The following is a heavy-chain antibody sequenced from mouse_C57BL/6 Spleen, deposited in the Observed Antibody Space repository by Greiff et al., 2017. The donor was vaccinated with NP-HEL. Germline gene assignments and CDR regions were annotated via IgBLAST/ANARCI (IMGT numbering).Heavy chain of an antibody. J-gene: IGHJ4*01. CDR2: IYPGDGDT. Sequence: VQVVESGAELVKPGASVKISCKASGYAFSSYWMNWVKQRPGKGLEWIGQIYPGDGDTNYNGKFKGKATLTADKSSSTAYMQLSSLTSEDSAVYFCASSSGYLYAMDYWGQGTSVTVSS. V-gene: IGHV1-80*01. CDR3: ASSSGYLYAMDY. CDR1: GYAFSSYW. D-gene: IGHD3-2*02.